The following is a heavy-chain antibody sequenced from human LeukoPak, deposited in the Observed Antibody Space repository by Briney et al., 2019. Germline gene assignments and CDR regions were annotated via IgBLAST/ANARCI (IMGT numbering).Heavy chain of an antibody. J-gene: IGHJ4*02. CDR3: ARDRKYYYDSPIDY. D-gene: IGHD3-22*01. CDR1: GFTFDDYA. V-gene: IGHV3-9*01. CDR2: ISWNSGSI. Sequence: PGGSLRLSCAASGFTFDDYAMHWVRQAPGKGLEWVSGISWNSGSIGYADSVKGRFTISRDNAKNSLYLQMNSLRAEDTAVYYCARDRKYYYDSPIDYWGQGTLVTVSS.